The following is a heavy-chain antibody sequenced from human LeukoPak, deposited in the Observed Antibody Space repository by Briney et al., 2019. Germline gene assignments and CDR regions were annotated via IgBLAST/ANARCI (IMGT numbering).Heavy chain of an antibody. Sequence: GGSLKLSCAASGFTFSGSAMHWVRQASGKGLEWVGRIKSQTDGGTTDYAAPVKGRFSISRDDSKDTVYVQMNSLKTEDTGVYYCTKQDDILTGYPFDNWGQGTLVTVAS. D-gene: IGHD3-9*01. CDR1: GFTFSGSA. CDR2: IKSQTDGGTT. V-gene: IGHV3-15*01. J-gene: IGHJ4*02. CDR3: TKQDDILTGYPFDN.